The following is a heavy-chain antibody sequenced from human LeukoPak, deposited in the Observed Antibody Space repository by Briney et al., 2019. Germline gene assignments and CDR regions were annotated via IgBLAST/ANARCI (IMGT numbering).Heavy chain of an antibody. V-gene: IGHV1-69*13. CDR2: IIPIFGTA. CDR3: ARDSGYSYGYYYYYMDV. D-gene: IGHD5-18*01. J-gene: IGHJ6*03. CDR1: GGTFSSYA. Sequence: AASVKVSCKASGGTFSSYAISWVRQAPGQGLEWMGGIIPIFGTANYAQKFQGRVTITADESTSTAYMELSSLRSEDTAVYYCARDSGYSYGYYYYYMDVWGKGTTVTVSS.